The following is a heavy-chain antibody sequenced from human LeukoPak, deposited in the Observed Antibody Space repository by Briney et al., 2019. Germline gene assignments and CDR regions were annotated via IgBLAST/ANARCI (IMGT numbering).Heavy chain of an antibody. D-gene: IGHD2-15*01. J-gene: IGHJ4*02. CDR3: AREVKGTVGY. CDR1: GGSISSGDYY. Sequence: SETLSLTCTVSGGSISSGDYYWSWIRHPPGKGLEWIGYIYYSGSTYYNPSLKSRVTISVDTSKNQFSLKLSSVTAADTAVYYCAREVKGTVGYWGQGTLVTVSS. V-gene: IGHV4-30-4*08. CDR2: IYYSGST.